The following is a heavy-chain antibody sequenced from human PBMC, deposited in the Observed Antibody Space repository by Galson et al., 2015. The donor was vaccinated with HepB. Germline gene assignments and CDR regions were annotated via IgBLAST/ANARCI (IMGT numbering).Heavy chain of an antibody. CDR2: ISQSGSSI. D-gene: IGHD3-22*01. V-gene: IGHV3-11*01. J-gene: IGHJ4*02. Sequence: SLRLSCAASGFTFRDFYTGWLRVVPGKGLGWLSYISQSGSSIHYADSVRGRFTISRDHAKHSLYLQMNNLRAADTAIYYCARWSQAYDHWGQGILVTVPS. CDR3: ARWSQAYDH. CDR1: GFTFRDFY.